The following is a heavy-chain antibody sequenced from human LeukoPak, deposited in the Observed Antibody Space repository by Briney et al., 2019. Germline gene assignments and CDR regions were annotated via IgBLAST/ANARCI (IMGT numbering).Heavy chain of an antibody. Sequence: GGSLRLSCAASGFTFSSYAMSWVRQAPGKGLEWVSAIRGSGGSTYYADSVEGRFTISRDNSKNTLYLQMNSLRAEDTAVYYCAKRSGGSWFDYWGQGTLVTVSS. CDR3: AKRSGGSWFDY. D-gene: IGHD2-15*01. CDR2: IRGSGGST. J-gene: IGHJ4*02. CDR1: GFTFSSYA. V-gene: IGHV3-23*01.